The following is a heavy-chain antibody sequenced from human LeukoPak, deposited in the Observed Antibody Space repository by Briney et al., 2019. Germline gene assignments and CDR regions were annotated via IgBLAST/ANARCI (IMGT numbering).Heavy chain of an antibody. J-gene: IGHJ4*02. V-gene: IGHV3-33*01. CDR3: ARNSGGRRYYFTE. CDR2: IYTDGSTK. Sequence: GGSLRLSCAASGFIFSNSGMHWVRHAPGKGLEWVTVIYTDGSTKYYADSVKGRFTIFRDNSQNTLYLQMNSLRAEDTAVYYCARNSGGRRYYFTEWGQGTLVTVSS. CDR1: GFIFSNSG. D-gene: IGHD3-10*01.